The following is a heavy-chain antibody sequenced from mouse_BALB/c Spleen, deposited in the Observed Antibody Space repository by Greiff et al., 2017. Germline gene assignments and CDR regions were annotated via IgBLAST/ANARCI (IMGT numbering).Heavy chain of an antibody. CDR3: AREDNLLKAMDY. Sequence: VQLQQPGAELVMPGASVKMSCKASGYTFTDYWMHWVKQRPGQGLEWIGAIDTSDSYTSYNQKFKGKATLTVDESSSTAYMQLSSLTSEDSAVYYCAREDNLLKAMDYWGQGTSVTVSS. CDR2: IDTSDSYT. J-gene: IGHJ4*01. CDR1: GYTFTDYW. D-gene: IGHD1-3*01. V-gene: IGHV1-69*01.